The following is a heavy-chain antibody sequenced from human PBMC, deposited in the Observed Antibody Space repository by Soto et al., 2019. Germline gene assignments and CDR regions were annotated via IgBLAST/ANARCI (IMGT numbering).Heavy chain of an antibody. CDR1: GGTFTNYT. V-gene: IGHV1-69*02. Sequence: QVQLVQSGAEVRKPGSSVKVSCKASGGTFTNYTLSWVRQAPGQGLEWMGRIIPILDIANYALKFQGRVTISADKSTSTVYMELSSLRSEDTAVYYCARVGRNGVYWYYFDYRGQGTLVIVSS. J-gene: IGHJ4*02. CDR2: IIPILDIA. CDR3: ARVGRNGVYWYYFDY. D-gene: IGHD4-17*01.